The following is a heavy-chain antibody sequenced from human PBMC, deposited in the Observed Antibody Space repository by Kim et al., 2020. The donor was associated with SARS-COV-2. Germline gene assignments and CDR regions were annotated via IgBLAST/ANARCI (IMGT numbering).Heavy chain of an antibody. Sequence: SVKVSCKASGGSLNNFAFSWVRQAPGQGPEWMGVIIPVSGTTVYPQRFRARVTITADGSSSTVYMQLSGLSSEDTAVYYCATGDTTAARNGRYWFDPWGQGTLVTVSS. J-gene: IGHJ5*02. V-gene: IGHV1-69*13. CDR1: GGSLNNFA. CDR2: IIPVSGTT. CDR3: ATGDTTAARNGRYWFDP. D-gene: IGHD6-6*01.